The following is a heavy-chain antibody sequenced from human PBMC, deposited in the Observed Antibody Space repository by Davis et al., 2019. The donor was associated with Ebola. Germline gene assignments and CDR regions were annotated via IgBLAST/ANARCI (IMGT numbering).Heavy chain of an antibody. CDR3: ARALGYNWNPLGY. V-gene: IGHV3-9*01. D-gene: IGHD1-20*01. CDR1: GFTFDDYA. Sequence: PGGSLRLSCAASGFTFDDYAMHWVRQAPGKGLEWVSGISWNSGSIGYADSVKGRFTISRDNAKNSLYLQMNSLRAEDTALYYCARALGYNWNPLGYWGQGTLVTVSS. J-gene: IGHJ4*02. CDR2: ISWNSGSI.